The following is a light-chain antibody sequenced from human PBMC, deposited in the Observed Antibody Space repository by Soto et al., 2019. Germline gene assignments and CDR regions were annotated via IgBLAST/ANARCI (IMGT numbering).Light chain of an antibody. J-gene: IGKJ4*01. Sequence: EVVMTQSPVTLSVSPGEGATLSCRASQSVSSNLAWYQQKPGQGPRLLIYGASTRATGIPARFSGSGSGTEFTLTISSLQSEDFAVYYCQQYNNWPLLTFGGGNKVEIK. CDR1: QSVSSN. V-gene: IGKV3-15*01. CDR3: QQYNNWPLLT. CDR2: GAS.